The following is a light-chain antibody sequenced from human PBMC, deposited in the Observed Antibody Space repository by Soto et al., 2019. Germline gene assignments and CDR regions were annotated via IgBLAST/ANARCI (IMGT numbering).Light chain of an antibody. CDR2: DVS. CDR3: SSYTNYSTREGV. V-gene: IGLV2-14*01. Sequence: QSALTQPASVSGSPGQSITISCTGTSSDVGGYNYVYWYQQHPGKAPKLMIYDVSNRPSGVSNRLSGSKSGNTASLPISGRQAEDEADYYCSSYTNYSTREGVFGGGTKVTVL. J-gene: IGLJ3*02. CDR1: SSDVGGYNY.